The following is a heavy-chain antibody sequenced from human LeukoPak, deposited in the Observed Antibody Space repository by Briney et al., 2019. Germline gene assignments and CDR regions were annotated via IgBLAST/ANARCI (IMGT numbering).Heavy chain of an antibody. Sequence: GGSLRLSCAASGFTFSSYAMSWVRQAPGKGLEWVSSISDGGGSTYYADSVKGRFTISRDNSKNTLYLQMNSLGAEDKAVYFCAKEGAVAGFDYWGQGTLVTVSS. J-gene: IGHJ4*02. V-gene: IGHV3-23*01. CDR3: AKEGAVAGFDY. CDR2: ISDGGGST. D-gene: IGHD6-19*01. CDR1: GFTFSSYA.